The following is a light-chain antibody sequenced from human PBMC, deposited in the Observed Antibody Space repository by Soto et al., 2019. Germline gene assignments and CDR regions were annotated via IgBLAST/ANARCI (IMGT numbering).Light chain of an antibody. Sequence: QSALTQPASVSGSPGQSITISCTGTGSDVGGYNFVSWYQQHPGKAPKLMIYEVSNRPSGVSNRFSGSKSGNTASLTISGLQAEDEADYYCSSRTSSSTYVFGTGTKLTVL. CDR1: GSDVGGYNF. V-gene: IGLV2-14*01. J-gene: IGLJ1*01. CDR3: SSRTSSSTYV. CDR2: EVS.